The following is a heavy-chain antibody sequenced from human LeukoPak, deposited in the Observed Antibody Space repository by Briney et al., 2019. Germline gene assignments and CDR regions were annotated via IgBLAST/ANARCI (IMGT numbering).Heavy chain of an antibody. D-gene: IGHD3-22*01. CDR2: INHSGST. Sequence: PSQTLSLTCTVSGGSISSGGYYWSWIRQPPGKGLEWIGEINHSGSTNYNPSLKSRVTISVDTSKNQFSLKLSSVTAADTAVYYCARGRVYPARGYYDSSGYLYWGQGTLVTVSS. V-gene: IGHV4-30-2*01. CDR1: GGSISSGGYY. J-gene: IGHJ4*02. CDR3: ARGRVYPARGYYDSSGYLY.